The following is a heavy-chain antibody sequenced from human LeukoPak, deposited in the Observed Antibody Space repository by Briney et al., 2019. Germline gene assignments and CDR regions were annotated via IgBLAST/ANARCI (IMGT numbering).Heavy chain of an antibody. J-gene: IGHJ4*02. CDR1: GGSVSGYY. V-gene: IGHV4-59*02. CDR2: VYYSGST. Sequence: SEALSLTCVVSGGSVSGYYWGWIRQPPGRGLEWIGYVYYSGSTNYNPSFKSRITISVDTSRNQFSLQLSSVTAADTAVYYCARGGDGYNYEDYWGQGTLVTVSS. CDR3: ARGGDGYNYEDY. D-gene: IGHD5-24*01.